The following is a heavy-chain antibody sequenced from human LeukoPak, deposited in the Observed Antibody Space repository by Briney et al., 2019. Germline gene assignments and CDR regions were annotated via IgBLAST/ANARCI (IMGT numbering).Heavy chain of an antibody. CDR1: GYTFTSYY. D-gene: IGHD6-6*01. V-gene: IGHV1-46*01. CDR2: INPSGGST. J-gene: IGHJ3*02. CDR3: ARRSSSGGAFDI. Sequence: ASVKVSCKASGYTFTSYYMHWVRQAPGQGLEWMGIINPSGGSTSYAQKFQGRATMTRDMSTSTVYMELSSLRSEDTAVYYCARRSSSGGAFDIWGQGTMVTVSS.